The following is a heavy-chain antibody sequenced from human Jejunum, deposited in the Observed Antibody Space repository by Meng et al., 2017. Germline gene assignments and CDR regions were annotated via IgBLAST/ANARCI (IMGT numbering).Heavy chain of an antibody. CDR1: GYTFINHD. CDR3: VGGAGIGGSDWFDS. Sequence: ASVKVSCKASGYTFINHDINWVRQATGQGLEWMGWMNSNTGKTGYAPKFQGRVTITRDTSINTAYMELRSLGSEATALYCCVGGAGIGGSDWFDSWGQGTLVTVSS. CDR2: MNSNTGKT. D-gene: IGHD1-14*01. V-gene: IGHV1-8*01. J-gene: IGHJ5*01.